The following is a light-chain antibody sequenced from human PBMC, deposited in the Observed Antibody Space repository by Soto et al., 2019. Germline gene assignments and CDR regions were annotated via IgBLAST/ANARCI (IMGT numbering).Light chain of an antibody. CDR3: PSYDSSLSGWV. CDR2: GNS. V-gene: IGLV1-40*01. CDR1: SSNIGAGYD. Sequence: QSVLTQPPSVSGAPGQRVTISCTGSSSNIGAGYDVHWYQQLPGTAPKLLIYGNSHRPSGVPDRFSGSKSGTSASLAITGLRAEDEADYYCPSYDSSLSGWVFGGGTKLTVL. J-gene: IGLJ3*02.